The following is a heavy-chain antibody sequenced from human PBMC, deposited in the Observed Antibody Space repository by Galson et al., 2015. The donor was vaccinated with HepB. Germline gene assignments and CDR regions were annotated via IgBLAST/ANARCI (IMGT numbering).Heavy chain of an antibody. J-gene: IGHJ4*02. CDR1: GFSFSSYA. D-gene: IGHD1-14*01. Sequence: SLRLSCAASGFSFSSYAMHWVRQAPGKGLELVSSISDNGGSTYYADSVKGRFTVSRDNSKDTLYLQMSSLRAEDTAVYFCVRDSVWGENPPNFDNWGQGTLVAVSS. CDR2: ISDNGGST. CDR3: VRDSVWGENPPNFDN. V-gene: IGHV3-64D*06.